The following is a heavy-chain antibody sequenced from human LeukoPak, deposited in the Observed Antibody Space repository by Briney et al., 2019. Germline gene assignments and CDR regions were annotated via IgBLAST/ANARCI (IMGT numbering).Heavy chain of an antibody. V-gene: IGHV3-9*03. CDR3: AKDIGYSSSRGIDY. J-gene: IGHJ4*02. Sequence: GGSLRLSCAASGFTFDDYAMHWVRQAPGKGLEWVSGISWNSGSIGYADSVKGRFTISRDNAKNSLYLRMNSLRAEDMALYYCAKDIGYSSSRGIDYWGQGTLVTVSS. CDR2: ISWNSGSI. CDR1: GFTFDDYA. D-gene: IGHD6-6*01.